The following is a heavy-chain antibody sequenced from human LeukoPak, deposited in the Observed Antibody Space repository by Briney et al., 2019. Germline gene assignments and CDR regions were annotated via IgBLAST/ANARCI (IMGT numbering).Heavy chain of an antibody. CDR1: GFTFSSYA. CDR2: ISGSGGST. D-gene: IGHD3-22*01. CDR3: AKAPYYDSSGYYGAFDY. Sequence: GGSLRLSCAASGFTFSSYAMSWVRQAPGKGREWVSAISGSGGSTYYAHSVKGRFTISRDNSKNTLYLQMNSLRAEDTAVYYCAKAPYYDSSGYYGAFDYWGQGTLVTVSS. J-gene: IGHJ4*02. V-gene: IGHV3-23*01.